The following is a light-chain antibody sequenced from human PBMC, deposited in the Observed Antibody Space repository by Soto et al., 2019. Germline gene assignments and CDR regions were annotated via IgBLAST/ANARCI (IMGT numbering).Light chain of an antibody. Sequence: EIVLTQSPATLSSSPGERATLSCRASQSVSSYLAWYQQKPGQAPRLLIYDASNRATGIPARFSGSGSGTDFTLTISSLEPEDFAVYYCQQRSNWPPYTFGQGTKLEIK. J-gene: IGKJ2*01. CDR2: DAS. CDR3: QQRSNWPPYT. CDR1: QSVSSY. V-gene: IGKV3-11*01.